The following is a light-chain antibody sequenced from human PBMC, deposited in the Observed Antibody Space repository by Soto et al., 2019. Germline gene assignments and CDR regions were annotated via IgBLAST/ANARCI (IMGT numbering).Light chain of an antibody. Sequence: DIQMTQSPSSLSASVGDRVTITCRASQSISSYLNWYQQKPGKAPKLLIYAASSLQSGVPSRFSGSGSGTDFTLTIIRLQPEDFANYYCQQSYSTPITFGQWTRLEIK. V-gene: IGKV1-39*01. CDR3: QQSYSTPIT. J-gene: IGKJ5*01. CDR2: AAS. CDR1: QSISSY.